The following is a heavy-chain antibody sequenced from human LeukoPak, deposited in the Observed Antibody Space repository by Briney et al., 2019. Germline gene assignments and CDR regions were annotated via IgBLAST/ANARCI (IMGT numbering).Heavy chain of an antibody. D-gene: IGHD3-9*01. Sequence: GASVKVSCKVSGYTLTELSMHWVRQAPGKGLEWMGGFDPEDGETIYAQKFQGRVTMTEDTSTDTAYMELSSLRSEDTAVYYCATDQGGRYFDWSEGYYFDYWGQGTLVTVSS. V-gene: IGHV1-24*01. CDR2: FDPEDGET. CDR1: GYTLTELS. J-gene: IGHJ4*02. CDR3: ATDQGGRYFDWSEGYYFDY.